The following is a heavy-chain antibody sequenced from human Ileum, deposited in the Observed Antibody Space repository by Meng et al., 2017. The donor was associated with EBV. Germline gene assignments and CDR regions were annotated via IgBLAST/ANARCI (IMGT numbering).Heavy chain of an antibody. J-gene: IGHJ4*02. CDR1: GDSISSNNW. D-gene: IGHD4-17*01. V-gene: IGHV4-4*02. Sequence: QVQLQESGPGLGKPSGTLSLPCAVSGDSISSNNWWSWVRQPPGKGLEWIGEIYHSGSTNYNPSFKSRVTMSVDKSKNQISLNLSSVTAADTAVYYCASGRDYAWHSWGRGTLVTVSS. CDR2: IYHSGST. CDR3: ASGRDYAWHS.